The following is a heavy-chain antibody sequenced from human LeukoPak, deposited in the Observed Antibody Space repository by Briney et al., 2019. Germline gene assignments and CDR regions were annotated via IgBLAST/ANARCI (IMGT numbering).Heavy chain of an antibody. J-gene: IGHJ4*02. CDR3: TTIHY. Sequence: GGSLRLSCAASGFPFSSWPMHWVRQAPGKGLEWMTTISHDGSQAYYADSVKGRLTISRDNSKNTLFLQMNNLRVEDTGVYYCTTIHYWGQGTLITVSS. CDR1: GFPFSSWP. CDR2: ISHDGSQA. V-gene: IGHV3-30*01.